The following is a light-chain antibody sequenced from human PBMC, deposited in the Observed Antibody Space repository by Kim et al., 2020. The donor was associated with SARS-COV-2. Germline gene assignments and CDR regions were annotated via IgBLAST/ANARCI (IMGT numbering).Light chain of an antibody. CDR3: QRGYRHPLT. Sequence: EIQMTQSPSSLSASVGDRVTITCRASQSITTYLNWYQHRPGKAPRLLISAASSLESAVPSRFSGSGSGTDFTLTISSLQPEDFATYYCQRGYRHPLTFGGGTKVDIK. J-gene: IGKJ4*01. V-gene: IGKV1-39*01. CDR2: AAS. CDR1: QSITTY.